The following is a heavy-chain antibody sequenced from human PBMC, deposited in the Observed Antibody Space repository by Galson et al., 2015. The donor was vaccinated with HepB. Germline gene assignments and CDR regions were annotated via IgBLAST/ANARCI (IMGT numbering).Heavy chain of an antibody. CDR2: SHYSGTT. J-gene: IGHJ3*01. Sequence: LSLTCSVSDDSISSYFWSWIRQPPGKRPEWIGYSHYSGTTNYNPSLKSRVAISVDTSKSQFSLKLRSVTAADTAVYYCARQITMIVECAFDVWGQGKMVTVSS. V-gene: IGHV4-59*08. CDR1: DDSISSYF. D-gene: IGHD3-22*01. CDR3: ARQITMIVECAFDV.